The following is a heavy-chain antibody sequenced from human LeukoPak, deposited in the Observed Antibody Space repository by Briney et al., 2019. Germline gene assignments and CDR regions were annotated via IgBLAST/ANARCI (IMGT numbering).Heavy chain of an antibody. V-gene: IGHV4-30-4*01. D-gene: IGHD2-2*01. CDR1: GASIRSGDYY. CDR3: ARRVVPAAYYYYYGMDV. CDR2: IYDSGST. J-gene: IGHJ6*02. Sequence: SETLSLTCTVSGASIRSGDYYWSWIRQPPGKGLEWIGYIYDSGSTYYNPSLKSRITISVDTSENQFSLKLSSVTAADTAVYYCARRVVPAAYYYYYGMDVWGQGTTVTVSS.